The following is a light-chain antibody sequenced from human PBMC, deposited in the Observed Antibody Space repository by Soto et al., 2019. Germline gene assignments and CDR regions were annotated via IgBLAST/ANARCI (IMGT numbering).Light chain of an antibody. CDR2: DAS. CDR3: QQYNNYPFT. J-gene: IGKJ3*01. Sequence: AIQLTQSPPSLSASVGDSVTITCRSSQGISSALAWYQQKPEKDPKLLIYDASSLASGVPSRFSGSGSGTNFTLPISSLQPEDFATYYCQQYNNYPFTFGPGTKVDIK. CDR1: QGISSA. V-gene: IGKV1D-13*01.